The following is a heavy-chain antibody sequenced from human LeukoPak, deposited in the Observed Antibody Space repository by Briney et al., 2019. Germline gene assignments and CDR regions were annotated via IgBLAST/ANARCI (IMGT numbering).Heavy chain of an antibody. CDR2: TNGDGSNT. V-gene: IGHV3-74*01. CDR1: GFTFSSYW. CDR3: ARAKGPPPHYGDYADY. J-gene: IGHJ4*02. Sequence: GGSLRLSCAASGFTFSSYWMHWVRQDPGKGLVWVSRTNGDGSNTIYADSVKGRFTISRDNAKNTLYLQMNSLRAADTAVYYCARAKGPPPHYGDYADYWGQGTLVTVSS. D-gene: IGHD4-17*01.